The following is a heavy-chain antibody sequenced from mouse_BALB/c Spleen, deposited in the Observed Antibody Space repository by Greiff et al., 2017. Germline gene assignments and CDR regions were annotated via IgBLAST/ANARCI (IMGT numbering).Heavy chain of an antibody. CDR3: ARFGNVWYFDV. CDR1: GFTFSSFG. V-gene: IGHV5-17*02. D-gene: IGHD2-1*01. J-gene: IGHJ1*01. CDR2: ISSGSSTI. Sequence: EVQGVESGGGLVQPGGSRKLSCAASGFTFSSFGMHWVRQAPEKGLEWVAYISSGSSTIYYADTVKGRFTISRDNPKNTLFLQMTSLRSEDTAMYYCARFGNVWYFDVWGAGTTVTVSS.